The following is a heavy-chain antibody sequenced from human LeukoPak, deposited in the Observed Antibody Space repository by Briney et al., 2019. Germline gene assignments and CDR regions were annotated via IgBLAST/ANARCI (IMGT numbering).Heavy chain of an antibody. CDR2: IYYTGST. J-gene: IGHJ4*02. D-gene: IGHD6-19*01. V-gene: IGHV4-59*01. Sequence: SETLSLTCTASGGSISSYYWSWIRQPPGKGLEWIGFIYYTGSTTYNSSLKSRVTISVDTSKNQFSLKLSSVAPADTAVYYCARVGGYSSSWYLGYWGQGTLVTVSS. CDR3: ARVGGYSSSWYLGY. CDR1: GGSISSYY.